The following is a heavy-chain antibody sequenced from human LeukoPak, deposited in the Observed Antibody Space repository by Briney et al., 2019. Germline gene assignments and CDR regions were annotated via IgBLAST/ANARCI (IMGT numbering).Heavy chain of an antibody. CDR3: ARGPPTGGFDY. CDR1: GGSISSYY. Sequence: SETLSLTCTVSGGSISSYYWSWIRQPPGKGLEWIGYIYYSGSTNYSPSLKSRVTISVDTSKNQFSLKLSSVTAADTAVYYCARGPPTGGFDYWGQGTLVTVSS. V-gene: IGHV4-59*01. D-gene: IGHD1-14*01. CDR2: IYYSGST. J-gene: IGHJ4*02.